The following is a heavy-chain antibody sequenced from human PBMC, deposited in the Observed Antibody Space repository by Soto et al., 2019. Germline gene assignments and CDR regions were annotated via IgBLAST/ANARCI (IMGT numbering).Heavy chain of an antibody. D-gene: IGHD2-2*01. CDR3: AHRLPACSSTSCYGWFDP. Sequence: QITLKECGPTLVKPTQTLTLTCTFSGFSLSTSGVGVGWIRQPPGKALEWLALIYWNDDKRYSPSLKSRLTMTKYTSKNQVVLTMTNMDPVDTATYYCAHRLPACSSTSCYGWFDPWGQGTLVTVSS. CDR1: GFSLSTSGVG. CDR2: IYWNDDK. J-gene: IGHJ5*02. V-gene: IGHV2-5*01.